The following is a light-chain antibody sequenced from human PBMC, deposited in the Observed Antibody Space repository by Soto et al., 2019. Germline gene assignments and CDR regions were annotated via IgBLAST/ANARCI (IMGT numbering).Light chain of an antibody. J-gene: IGKJ2*01. V-gene: IGKV3-15*01. Sequence: EIVLTQSPGLLSSSPGETAVLSCRASQSISAKHLAWYQLRPGQSPRLLIYGASTRATGIPARFSGSGSGTEFTLTISSLQSEDFAVYYCQQYNNWYTFGQGTKLEIK. CDR3: QQYNNWYT. CDR1: QSISAKH. CDR2: GAS.